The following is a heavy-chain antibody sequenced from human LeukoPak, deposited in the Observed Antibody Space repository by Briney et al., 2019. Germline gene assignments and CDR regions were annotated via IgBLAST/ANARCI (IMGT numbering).Heavy chain of an antibody. Sequence: GGSLRLSCAASGFTFSSYAMSWVRQAPGKGLEWVAVISYDGSNKYYADSVKGRFTISRDNSKNTLYLQMNSLRAEDTAVYYCARARRYYYDSIHRWGQGTMVTVSS. CDR2: ISYDGSNK. D-gene: IGHD3-22*01. CDR1: GFTFSSYA. V-gene: IGHV3-30-3*01. J-gene: IGHJ3*01. CDR3: ARARRYYYDSIHR.